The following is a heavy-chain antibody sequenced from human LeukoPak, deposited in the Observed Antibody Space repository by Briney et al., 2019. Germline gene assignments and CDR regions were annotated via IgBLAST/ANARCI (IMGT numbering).Heavy chain of an antibody. CDR2: ISWNSGSI. CDR1: GFTFDDYA. Sequence: GGSLRLFCAASGFTFDDYAMHWVRQAPGKGLEWVSGISWNSGSIGYADSVKGRFTISRDNAKNSLYLQMNSLRAEDTALYYCAKDMEADILTGSHDAFDIWGQGTMVTVSS. D-gene: IGHD3-9*01. J-gene: IGHJ3*02. V-gene: IGHV3-9*01. CDR3: AKDMEADILTGSHDAFDI.